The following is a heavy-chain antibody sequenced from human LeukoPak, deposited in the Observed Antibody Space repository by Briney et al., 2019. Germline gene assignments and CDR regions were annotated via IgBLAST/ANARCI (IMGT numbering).Heavy chain of an antibody. CDR3: SSRYSGTRLDY. V-gene: IGHV3-49*04. D-gene: IGHD1-26*01. Sequence: GGSVRLSCKAFGFTFGDYAMRWVRRAPGKGLEWVGFSRSKAYGGTTEYAASVKGRFTISRDDSKSIAYLHMNSLKTEDTAVYYCSSRYSGTRLDYWGQGTLVTVSS. CDR2: SRSKAYGGTT. CDR1: GFTFGDYA. J-gene: IGHJ4*02.